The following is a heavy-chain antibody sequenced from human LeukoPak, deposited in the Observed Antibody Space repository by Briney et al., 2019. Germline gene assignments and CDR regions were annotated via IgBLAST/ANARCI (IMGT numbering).Heavy chain of an antibody. Sequence: SETLSLTCAVSGGSFSGYYWSWVRQPPGGGLAWIREVSHGRNTNYHPSLKSRVTLSLDTSKNQFSLKLTSVTAADTAVYYCARGSPRDYDSSGYYYGLDPWGQGTLVAVSS. CDR2: VSHGRNT. J-gene: IGHJ5*02. D-gene: IGHD3-22*01. CDR1: GGSFSGYY. V-gene: IGHV4-34*01. CDR3: ARGSPRDYDSSGYYYGLDP.